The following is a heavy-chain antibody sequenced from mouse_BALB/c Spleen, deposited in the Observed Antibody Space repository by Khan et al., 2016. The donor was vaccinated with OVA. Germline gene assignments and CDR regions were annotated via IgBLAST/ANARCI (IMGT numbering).Heavy chain of an antibody. CDR3: ARGNYYGSNSWFGY. J-gene: IGHJ3*01. D-gene: IGHD1-1*01. CDR1: GYTFTNYG. V-gene: IGHV9-3*02. CDR2: INTNTGEP. Sequence: QIQLVQSGPELKKPGETVKISCKASGYTFTNYGINWVKQAPGKGLKWMGWINTNTGEPTYAEEFKGRFAFSLETSASTAYLQLNNLKNEDTATYFCARGNYYGSNSWFGYWGQGTLVTVSA.